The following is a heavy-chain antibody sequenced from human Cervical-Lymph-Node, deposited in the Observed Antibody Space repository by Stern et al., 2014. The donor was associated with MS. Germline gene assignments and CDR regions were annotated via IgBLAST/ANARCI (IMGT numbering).Heavy chain of an antibody. CDR1: GFALTTSGVG. J-gene: IGHJ2*01. CDR3: AHTYNQLNFWYFDL. D-gene: IGHD5-24*01. CDR2: VYWDDDS. V-gene: IGHV2-5*02. Sequence: QITLRESGPTLVKPTQTLTLTCTFSGFALTTSGVGVGWIRQPPGKALEWLGLVYWDDDSRYSPSLKSRFTITQDISKNQVVLTMTNMDPVDTATYYCAHTYNQLNFWYFDLWGRGTLVTVSS.